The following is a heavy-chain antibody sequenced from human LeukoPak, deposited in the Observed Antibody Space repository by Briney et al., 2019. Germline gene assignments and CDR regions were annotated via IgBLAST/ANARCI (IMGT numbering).Heavy chain of an antibody. CDR3: ARDPDDFWSGYYTSLTFDS. J-gene: IGHJ4*02. Sequence: GGSLRLSCAASGFSLSSYGMTWVRQAPGKGLEWVSTLSDRGGGTYYADSVKGRFTISRDNDKNSLYLQMNSLRAEDTAVYYCARDPDDFWSGYYTSLTFDSWGQGTLVTVSS. V-gene: IGHV3-23*01. D-gene: IGHD3-3*01. CDR1: GFSLSSYG. CDR2: LSDRGGGT.